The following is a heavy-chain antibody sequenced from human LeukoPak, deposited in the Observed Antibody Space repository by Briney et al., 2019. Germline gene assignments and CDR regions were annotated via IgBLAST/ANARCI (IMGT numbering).Heavy chain of an antibody. Sequence: GGSLRLSCAASGLTFSNYGMHWVRQAPGKGLEWVAVIWYDASKKYYSDSVKGRFTISRDNSKNMLYLEMSSLRAEDTGVYYCARDLRSEYFGCWGQGTLVTVSS. V-gene: IGHV3-33*01. CDR2: IWYDASKK. J-gene: IGHJ4*02. CDR1: GLTFSNYG. CDR3: ARDLRSEYFGC.